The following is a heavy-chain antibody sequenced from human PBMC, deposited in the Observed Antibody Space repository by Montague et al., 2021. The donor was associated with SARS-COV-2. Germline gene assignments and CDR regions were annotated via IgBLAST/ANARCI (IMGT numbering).Heavy chain of an antibody. CDR1: GYTFSSYE. J-gene: IGHJ4*02. CDR3: AREEDSYGSGTLDY. Sequence: SLRLSCAASGYTFSSYEMNWVRQAPGKGLEWVSYISSSGSTSYHADSVRGRFTISRDNARDSVYLQMNSLRAEDTAVYYCAREEDSYGSGTLDYWGQGTLVTVSS. D-gene: IGHD3-10*01. CDR2: ISSSGSTS. V-gene: IGHV3-48*03.